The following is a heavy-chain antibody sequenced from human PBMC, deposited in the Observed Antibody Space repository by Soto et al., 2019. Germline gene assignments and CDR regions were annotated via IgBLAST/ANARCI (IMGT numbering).Heavy chain of an antibody. J-gene: IGHJ6*02. D-gene: IGHD2-2*01. CDR3: ARAVGYCISPSCLNYYYGMDV. Sequence: QVQLVQSGAEVKKPGSSVKVSCKASGGTFSSYAISWVRQAPGQGLEWMGGIIPIFGTANYAQKFQGRVTSTADESTSTAYMGLSSLRSEDTAVYYCARAVGYCISPSCLNYYYGMDVWGQGTTVTVSS. V-gene: IGHV1-69*12. CDR2: IIPIFGTA. CDR1: GGTFSSYA.